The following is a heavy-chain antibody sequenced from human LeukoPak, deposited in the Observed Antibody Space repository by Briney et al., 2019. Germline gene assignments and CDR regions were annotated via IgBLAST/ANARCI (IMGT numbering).Heavy chain of an antibody. D-gene: IGHD3-3*01. CDR3: ASSHPLGSNNDYYTPFDY. CDR2: LYYSGDT. CDR1: GGSISNYY. J-gene: IGHJ4*02. Sequence: SETLSLTYSVSGGSISNYYWSWIRQPPGKGLEWIGYLYYSGDTNYNPSLKSRVTISVDTSKNQFSLSLSSVTAADTAVYYCASSHPLGSNNDYYTPFDYWGQGTLVTVSS. V-gene: IGHV4-59*01.